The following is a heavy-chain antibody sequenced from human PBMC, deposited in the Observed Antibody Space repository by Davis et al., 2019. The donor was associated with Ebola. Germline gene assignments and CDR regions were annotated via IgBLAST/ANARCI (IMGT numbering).Heavy chain of an antibody. V-gene: IGHV3-23*01. D-gene: IGHD2-8*01. CDR2: ISATGGST. CDR1: GFTFSSYA. Sequence: GESLKISCAASGFTFSSYAMSWVRQAPGEGLEWVSTISATGGSTYYAGSVKGRFTISRDNSKNTVYLQMNSLRADDTALYYCAKHLMVYLNWFDPWGQGTLVTVSS. J-gene: IGHJ5*02. CDR3: AKHLMVYLNWFDP.